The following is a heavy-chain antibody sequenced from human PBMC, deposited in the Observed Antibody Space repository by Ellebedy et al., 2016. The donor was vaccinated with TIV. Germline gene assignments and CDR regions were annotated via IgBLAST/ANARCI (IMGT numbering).Heavy chain of an antibody. J-gene: IGHJ4*02. CDR3: TTFYRYNYDAV. V-gene: IGHV3-15*01. CDR1: GFTFSNAW. D-gene: IGHD5-18*01. Sequence: GGSLRLSCAASGFTFSNAWMNWVRQAPGKGLEWVGRIKSKTVGGAAYYAAPVQGRFTISRDDSKNTLYLQINSLKTEDTAVYFCTTFYRYNYDAVWGQGTLVTVSS. CDR2: IKSKTVGGAA.